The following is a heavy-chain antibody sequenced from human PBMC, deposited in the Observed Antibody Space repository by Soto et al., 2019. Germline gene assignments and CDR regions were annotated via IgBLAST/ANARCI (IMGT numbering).Heavy chain of an antibody. D-gene: IGHD4-4*01. CDR3: ARDTGTRGYYYYGMDV. Sequence: EVQLVESGGGLVQPGGSLRLSCAASGFTFSSYWMHWVRQAPGKGLVWVSRINSDGSSTSYADSVKGRFTISRDNAKNTLYLQMKSLRGEDTAVYYCARDTGTRGYYYYGMDVWGQGTTVTVSS. CDR2: INSDGSST. CDR1: GFTFSSYW. J-gene: IGHJ6*02. V-gene: IGHV3-74*01.